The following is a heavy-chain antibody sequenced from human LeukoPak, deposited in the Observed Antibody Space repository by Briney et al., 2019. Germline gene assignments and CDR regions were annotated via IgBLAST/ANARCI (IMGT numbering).Heavy chain of an antibody. V-gene: IGHV1-8*01. CDR3: AKDLHPHYYDILTGYPSR. J-gene: IGHJ4*02. CDR1: GYTFTSYD. CDR2: MNPNSGNT. Sequence: ASVKVSCKASGYTFTSYDINWVRQATGQGLEWMGWMNPNSGNTGYAQKFQGRVTMTRNTSISTAYMELSSLRSEDTAVYYCAKDLHPHYYDILTGYPSRWGQGTLVTVSS. D-gene: IGHD3-9*01.